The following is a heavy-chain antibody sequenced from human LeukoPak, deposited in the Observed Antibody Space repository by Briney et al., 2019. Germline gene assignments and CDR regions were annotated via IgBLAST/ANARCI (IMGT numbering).Heavy chain of an antibody. Sequence: PGGSLRLSCAASGFTFSSYWMNWVRQAPGKGLVWVSRIASDGSSTTYADSVKGRFSIPRDNAKNTLYLQMNSLRVEDTAVYCCARGRPHGNDYWGQGTLVTVSS. J-gene: IGHJ4*02. D-gene: IGHD4-23*01. V-gene: IGHV3-74*01. CDR1: GFTFSSYW. CDR2: IASDGSST. CDR3: ARGRPHGNDY.